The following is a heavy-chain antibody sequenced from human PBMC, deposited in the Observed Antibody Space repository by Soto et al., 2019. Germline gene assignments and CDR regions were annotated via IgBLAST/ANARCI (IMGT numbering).Heavy chain of an antibody. D-gene: IGHD3-22*01. CDR1: AGTFSSYA. V-gene: IGHV1-69*13. CDR2: IIPIFGTA. Sequence: SVKVSCEASAGTFSSYAISWVRQAPGQGLEWMGGIIPIFGTANYAQKFQGRVTITADESTSTAYMELSSLRSEDTAVYYCLAVITTYDAFDIWGQGTMVTVSS. CDR3: LAVITTYDAFDI. J-gene: IGHJ3*02.